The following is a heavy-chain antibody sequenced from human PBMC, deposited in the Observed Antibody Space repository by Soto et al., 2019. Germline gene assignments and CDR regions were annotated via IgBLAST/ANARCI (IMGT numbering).Heavy chain of an antibody. Sequence: SVKVSCKSSGGTFSSYAISWVRQAPGQGLEWMGGIIPIFGTANYAQKFQGRVTITADESTSTAYMELSRLRSEDSAVYYCATGGGSYYYYMDVWGKGTTVTVSS. CDR3: ATGGGSYYYYMDV. J-gene: IGHJ6*03. CDR2: IIPIFGTA. CDR1: GGTFSSYA. V-gene: IGHV1-69*13.